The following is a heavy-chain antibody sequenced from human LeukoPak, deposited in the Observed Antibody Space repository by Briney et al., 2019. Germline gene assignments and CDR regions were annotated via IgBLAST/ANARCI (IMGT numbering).Heavy chain of an antibody. J-gene: IGHJ3*02. CDR2: ISGGSSYT. V-gene: IGHV3-11*06. CDR1: GFTFSDYY. CDR3: SRTGYFDI. Sequence: GGSLRLSCAASGFTFSDYYMTWFRQAPGKGLEWVSYISGGSSYTNFADSVKGRFTISRDNAKNSLYLQMNSLRAEDTAVFYCSRTGYFDIWGQGTMVTVSS. D-gene: IGHD2-15*01.